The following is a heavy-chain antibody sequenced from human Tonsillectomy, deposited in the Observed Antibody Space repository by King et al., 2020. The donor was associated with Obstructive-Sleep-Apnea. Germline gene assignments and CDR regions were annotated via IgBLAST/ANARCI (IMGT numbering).Heavy chain of an antibody. V-gene: IGHV5-51*01. Sequence: QLVQSGPEVKKPGESLKISCQGSGYSFTKYWIAWVRQMPGKGLEWMGIIYPGDSDTRYNPSFQGQFTISADKSISTAYLQWSSLKASDTAMYYCARPHDYNNFAWFDSWGQGTLVTVSS. CDR2: IYPGDSDT. J-gene: IGHJ5*01. D-gene: IGHD4-11*01. CDR3: ARPHDYNNFAWFDS. CDR1: GYSFTKYW.